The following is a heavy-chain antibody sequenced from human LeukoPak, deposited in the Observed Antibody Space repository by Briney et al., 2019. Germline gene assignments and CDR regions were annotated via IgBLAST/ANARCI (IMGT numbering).Heavy chain of an antibody. CDR3: AKAWAYGGNSLFDY. Sequence: GGSLRLSCAASGFTFTSYGMSWVRQAPGKGLEWVSGISGSGGSTYYADSVKGRFTISRDNSKNTLYLQMNSLRAEDTAVYYCAKAWAYGGNSLFDYWGQGTLVTVSS. CDR2: ISGSGGST. J-gene: IGHJ4*02. CDR1: GFTFTSYG. D-gene: IGHD4-23*01. V-gene: IGHV3-23*01.